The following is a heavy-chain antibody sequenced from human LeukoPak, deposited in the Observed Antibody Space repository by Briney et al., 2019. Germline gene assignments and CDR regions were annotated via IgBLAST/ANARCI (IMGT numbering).Heavy chain of an antibody. V-gene: IGHV1-69*13. CDR1: GGTFSSYA. J-gene: IGHJ4*02. D-gene: IGHD6-6*01. CDR3: ARGSIAARPFDY. Sequence: SVKVSCKASGGTFSSYAISWVRQAPGQGLEWMGGIIPIFGTANYARKFQGRVTITADESTSTAYMELSSLRSEDTAVYYCARGSIAARPFDYWGQGTLVTVSS. CDR2: IIPIFGTA.